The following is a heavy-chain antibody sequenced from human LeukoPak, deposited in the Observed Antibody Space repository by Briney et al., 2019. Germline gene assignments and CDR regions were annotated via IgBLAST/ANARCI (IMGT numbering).Heavy chain of an antibody. V-gene: IGHV1-69*05. CDR2: IIPIFGTA. Sequence: SVKVSCKASGGTFSNYAISWVRQAPGQGLEWMGGIIPIFGTANYAQKFQGRVTITTDESTSTAYMELSSLRSEDTAVYHCARGSAYHTNYYFDYWGQGTLVTVSS. D-gene: IGHD2-2*01. CDR1: GGTFSNYA. CDR3: ARGSAYHTNYYFDY. J-gene: IGHJ4*02.